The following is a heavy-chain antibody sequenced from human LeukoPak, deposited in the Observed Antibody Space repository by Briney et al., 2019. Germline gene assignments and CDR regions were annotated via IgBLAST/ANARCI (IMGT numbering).Heavy chain of an antibody. V-gene: IGHV4-4*07. Sequence: SETLSLTCTVSGGSISSYHWSWIRQPAGKGLEWIGRIYTSGGTNYNPSLKSRVTISVDTSKNQFSLKLSSVTAADTAVYYCARLPVVPAAPFDYWGQGTLVTVSS. CDR1: GGSISSYH. J-gene: IGHJ4*02. D-gene: IGHD2-2*01. CDR2: IYTSGGT. CDR3: ARLPVVPAAPFDY.